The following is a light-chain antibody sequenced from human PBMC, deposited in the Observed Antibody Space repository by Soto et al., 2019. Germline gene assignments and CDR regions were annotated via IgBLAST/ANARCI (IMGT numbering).Light chain of an antibody. V-gene: IGKV3-20*01. CDR1: QDISSTY. CDR3: QQGGDSHPYT. CDR2: TVS. Sequence: EIVLTQSPSTLSLSPGDRATISCRASQDISSTYAAWYQQKPGEPTLLLIYTVSRRAAGIPDRFSGSGSWTAVTLTITRLEPADFAVYYCQQGGDSHPYTFGQGTRLEIK. J-gene: IGKJ2*01.